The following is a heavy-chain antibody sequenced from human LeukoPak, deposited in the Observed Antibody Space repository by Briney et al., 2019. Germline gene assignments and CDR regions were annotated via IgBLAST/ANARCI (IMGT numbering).Heavy chain of an antibody. D-gene: IGHD5-12*01. CDR1: GGSIGSSRYH. V-gene: IGHV4-39*01. CDR3: ARGPGGQYSGYDWDY. CDR2: IYYSGST. J-gene: IGHJ4*02. Sequence: PSETLSLTCSVSGGSIGSSRYHWGWIRQPPGKGLEWIGTIYYSGSTYYNPSLKSRVTISVDTSKNQFSLKLTSVTAADTAVYYCARGPGGQYSGYDWDYWGQGTLVTVSS.